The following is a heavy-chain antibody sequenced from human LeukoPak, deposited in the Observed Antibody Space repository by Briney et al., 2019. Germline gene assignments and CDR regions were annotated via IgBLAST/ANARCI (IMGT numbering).Heavy chain of an antibody. V-gene: IGHV4-59*01. J-gene: IGHJ3*02. CDR3: ARPNSYYLGNAAFDI. Sequence: SETLSLTCTVSGGSISSYYWNWIRQPPGKGLEWIGYIYYGGSTNYNPSLKSRVTISVDMSKNQFSLKLSSVTAADTAVYYCARPNSYYLGNAAFDIWGQGTMVTVSS. CDR2: IYYGGST. CDR1: GGSISSYY. D-gene: IGHD4-11*01.